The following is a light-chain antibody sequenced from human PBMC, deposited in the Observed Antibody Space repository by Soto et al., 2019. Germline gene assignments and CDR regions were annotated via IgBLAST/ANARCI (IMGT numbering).Light chain of an antibody. J-gene: IGKJ5*01. Sequence: DIQMTQSPSAQSASVGDTVTITCRASQNIRSHLNWYQQKPGKAPELLIYSASRLQSGVSSRFGGSGSGTDFTLTISDLQPEDFATYYCQQSYTTPPITFGLGTRLEIK. V-gene: IGKV1-39*01. CDR2: SAS. CDR3: QQSYTTPPIT. CDR1: QNIRSH.